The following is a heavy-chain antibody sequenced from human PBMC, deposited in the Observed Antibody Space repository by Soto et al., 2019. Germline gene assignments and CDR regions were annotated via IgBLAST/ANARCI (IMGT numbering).Heavy chain of an antibody. CDR3: SRKSDLDY. Sequence: VKVSCKASGYTFTGYYMHWARQAPGQGLEWMGWINPNSGDTNYAQKFQGRVTMTGDTSISTAYMELSRLRSDDTAVYYCSRKSDLDYWGQGTLVTVSS. CDR2: INPNSGDT. V-gene: IGHV1-2*02. CDR1: GYTFTGYY. J-gene: IGHJ4*02. D-gene: IGHD2-21*02.